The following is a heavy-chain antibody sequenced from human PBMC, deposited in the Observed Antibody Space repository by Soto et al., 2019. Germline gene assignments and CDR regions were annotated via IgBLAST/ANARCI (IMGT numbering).Heavy chain of an antibody. CDR2: IIPIFGIA. Sequence: QVQLVQSGAAVKKPWSSVKVSCKASGGTFSRYSITWVRQAPGHGLEWIGRIIPIFGIASYAQKFQGRVTITADESTSTASMEMRSLRSDDTAVYYCAREDRDRETGLVPAAIDGMDVWGQGTTVTVSS. CDR3: AREDRDRETGLVPAAIDGMDV. CDR1: GGTFSRYS. D-gene: IGHD2-2*01. J-gene: IGHJ6*02. V-gene: IGHV1-69*08.